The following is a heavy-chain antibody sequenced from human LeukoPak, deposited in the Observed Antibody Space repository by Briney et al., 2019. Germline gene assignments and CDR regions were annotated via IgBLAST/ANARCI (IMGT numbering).Heavy chain of an antibody. CDR2: IDRDDDK. J-gene: IGHJ3*02. CDR1: GFSLSTSGMC. D-gene: IGHD6-13*01. Sequence: SGPTLVNPTQTLTLTCTFSGFSLSTSGMCVSWIRQPPGKALEWLARIDRDDDKYYSTSLKTRLAISKDTSKNRVVLTMTNMDPVDTATYYCARIRLPSHAIAAAGVNAFDIWGQGTMVTVSS. CDR3: ARIRLPSHAIAAAGVNAFDI. V-gene: IGHV2-70*11.